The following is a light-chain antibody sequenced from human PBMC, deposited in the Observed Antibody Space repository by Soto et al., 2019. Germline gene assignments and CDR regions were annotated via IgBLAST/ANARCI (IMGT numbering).Light chain of an antibody. Sequence: QSALTQPPSASGSPGRSVTISCTGTSSDVGGYDYVSWFQQHPGKAPKLIIYEVTKRPSGVPDRFSASKSGNTASLTVSGLQAEDEADYYCSSYSSNTLGVFGGGTKLTVL. CDR1: SSDVGGYDY. J-gene: IGLJ3*02. CDR3: SSYSSNTLGV. V-gene: IGLV2-8*01. CDR2: EVT.